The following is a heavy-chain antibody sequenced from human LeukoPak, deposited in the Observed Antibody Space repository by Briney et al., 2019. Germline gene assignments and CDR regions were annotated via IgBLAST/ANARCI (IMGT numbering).Heavy chain of an antibody. V-gene: IGHV1-8*01. CDR1: GYTFTSYD. Sequence: ASVKVSCKASGYTFTSYDINWVRQAPGQGLEWMGWMNPNSGNTGYAQKFQGRVTMTRNTSISTAYMELSSLRSEDTAVYYCARGGIVVVVAAISSPFDPWGQGTLVTVSS. CDR3: ARGGIVVVVAAISSPFDP. J-gene: IGHJ5*02. D-gene: IGHD2-15*01. CDR2: MNPNSGNT.